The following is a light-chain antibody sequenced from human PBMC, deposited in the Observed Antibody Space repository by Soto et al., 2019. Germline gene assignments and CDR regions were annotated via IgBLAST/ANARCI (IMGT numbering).Light chain of an antibody. CDR1: QSVSSSY. CDR2: GAS. V-gene: IGKV3-20*01. Sequence: EVVLTQSPGTLSLSPGERAILSCRASQSVSSSYLAWYQQKPGQAPSLLIYGASSRATGIPDRFSGSGSGKDFTLTISRLEPEDFAVYFCQQYGSSPWTFGQGTKVEIK. J-gene: IGKJ1*01. CDR3: QQYGSSPWT.